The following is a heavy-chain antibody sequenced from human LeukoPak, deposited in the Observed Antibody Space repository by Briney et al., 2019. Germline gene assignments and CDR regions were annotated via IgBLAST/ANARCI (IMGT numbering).Heavy chain of an antibody. V-gene: IGHV4-39*01. CDR2: IYYSGST. D-gene: IGHD2-21*02. CDR3: ARNMTAISRLDVFDI. CDR1: GGSMSSSGQY. Sequence: SETLSLICTVSGGSMSSSGQYWGWVRQSPVKGLEWIGSIYYSGSTYYNPSLKSRVTISVDTSKNQFSLELRSVTAADTAIYYCARNMTAISRLDVFDIWGPGTMVTVS. J-gene: IGHJ3*02.